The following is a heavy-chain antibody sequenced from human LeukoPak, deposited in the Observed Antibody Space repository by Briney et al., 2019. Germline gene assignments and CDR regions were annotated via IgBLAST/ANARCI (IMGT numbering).Heavy chain of an antibody. CDR1: GFTFNNYA. CDR2: ISASAGST. J-gene: IGHJ4*02. Sequence: GKSLRLSCAASGFTFNNYAMSWVRQAPGKGLEWVSTISASAGSTNYADSVKGRFTISRDNSKNTLYLQMDSLRAEDTAIYYCAKTGRSGSFKYYFDYWGQGTLATVSS. D-gene: IGHD3-10*01. V-gene: IGHV3-23*01. CDR3: AKTGRSGSFKYYFDY.